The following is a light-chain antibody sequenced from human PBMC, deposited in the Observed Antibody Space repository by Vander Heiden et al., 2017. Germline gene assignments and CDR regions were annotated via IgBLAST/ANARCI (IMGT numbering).Light chain of an antibody. CDR2: DAS. Sequence: EIVLPQSPPTLSLSPGERAPLSCRASQSVSSYLAWYQQKPGQAPRLLIYDASNRATGIPARFSGSGPGTDFTLTISSLEPEDFAVYYCQQRSNWPSMYTFGQGTKLEIK. CDR3: QQRSNWPSMYT. V-gene: IGKV3-11*01. CDR1: QSVSSY. J-gene: IGKJ2*01.